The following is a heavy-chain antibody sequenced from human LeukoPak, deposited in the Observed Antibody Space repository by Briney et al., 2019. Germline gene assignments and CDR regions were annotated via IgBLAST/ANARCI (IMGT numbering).Heavy chain of an antibody. CDR1: GGSISSYY. CDR2: IYYSGST. CDR3: VRHGAGYSSRWSPNWFDP. D-gene: IGHD6-19*01. V-gene: IGHV4-59*08. J-gene: IGHJ5*02. Sequence: SETLSLTCTVSGGSISSYYWSWIRQPPGKGLEWIGYIYYSGSTNYNPPLKSRVTISVDTSKNQFSLKLGSVTAADTAVYYCVRHGAGYSSRWSPNWFDPWGQGTLVTVSS.